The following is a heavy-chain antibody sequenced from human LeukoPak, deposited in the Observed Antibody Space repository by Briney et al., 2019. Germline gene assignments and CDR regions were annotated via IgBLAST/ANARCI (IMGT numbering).Heavy chain of an antibody. CDR3: AATPIGYCSSTRCYAGPYFDY. CDR2: IYYSGST. V-gene: IGHV4-59*01. D-gene: IGHD2-2*01. CDR1: GGSISSYY. Sequence: PSETLSLTCTVSGGSISSYYWSWIRQPPGKGLEWIGYIYYSGSTNYNPSLKSRVTISVDTSKNQFSLKLSSVTAADTAVYYCAATPIGYCSSTRCYAGPYFDYWGQGTLVNVSS. J-gene: IGHJ4*02.